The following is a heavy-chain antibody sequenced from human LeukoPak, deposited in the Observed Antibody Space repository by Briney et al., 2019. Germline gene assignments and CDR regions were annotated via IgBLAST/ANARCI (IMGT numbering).Heavy chain of an antibody. J-gene: IGHJ4*02. Sequence: SETLSLTCTVSGGSISSYYWSWIRQPPGKGLEWIGYIYYSGNTYYNPSLKSRVTISVDTSKNQFSLKLSSVTAADTAVYYCARGRRSARMHYFDYWGQGTLVTVSS. CDR3: ARGRRSARMHYFDY. CDR2: IYYSGNT. V-gene: IGHV4-59*12. D-gene: IGHD2-15*01. CDR1: GGSISSYY.